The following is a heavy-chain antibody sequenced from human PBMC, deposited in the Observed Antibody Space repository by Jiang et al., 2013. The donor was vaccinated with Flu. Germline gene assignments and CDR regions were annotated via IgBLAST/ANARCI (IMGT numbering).Heavy chain of an antibody. CDR1: GYLFTNYW. CDR3: ARDNSDWAFDY. V-gene: IGHV1-46*01. CDR2: LNPIGGSA. D-gene: IGHD6-19*01. Sequence: GAEVKKPGASVTISCKASGYLFTNYWVHWVRQAPGQGLEWMGVLNPIGGSATYTQKFQGRLTMTRDTSTTTDYMELTSLRFEDTAVYYCARDNSDWAFDYWGQGTLVTVSS. J-gene: IGHJ4*02.